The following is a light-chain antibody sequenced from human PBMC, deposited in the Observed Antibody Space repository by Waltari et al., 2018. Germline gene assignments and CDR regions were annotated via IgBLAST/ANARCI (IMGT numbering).Light chain of an antibody. Sequence: QVVLTQSPSASASLGASVKLTCTLSSGPSNYAIAWHQQQPEKGPRYLMKVNSDGSHSRGDGIPDRFSGSSSGAERYLTISRLQSEDEADYYCQAWGTGTKREFGGGTKLTVL. CDR2: VNSDGSH. CDR1: SGPSNYA. CDR3: QAWGTGTKRE. V-gene: IGLV4-69*01. J-gene: IGLJ2*01.